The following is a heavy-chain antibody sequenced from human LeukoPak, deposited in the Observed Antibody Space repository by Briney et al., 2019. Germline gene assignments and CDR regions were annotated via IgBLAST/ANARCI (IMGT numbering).Heavy chain of an antibody. D-gene: IGHD4-17*01. CDR1: GGSFSGYY. CDR2: INHSGST. CDR3: ARLPMTTVTMVRDY. Sequence: PSETLSLTCAVYGGSFSGYYWSWIRQPPGKGLEWIGEINHSGSTNYNPSLKSRVTISVDTSKNQFSLKLSSVTAADTAVYYCARLPMTTVTMVRDYWGQGTLVTVSS. J-gene: IGHJ4*02. V-gene: IGHV4-34*01.